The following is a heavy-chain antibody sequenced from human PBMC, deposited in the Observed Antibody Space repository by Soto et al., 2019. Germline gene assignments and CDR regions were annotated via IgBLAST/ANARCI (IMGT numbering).Heavy chain of an antibody. V-gene: IGHV4-59*01. Sequence: LETLSRTCTFYGFSISSYDWSWIRPPPGKGLEWIGYIYYSGSTNYNPSLKSRVTISVDTSKNQFSLKLSSVTAADTAVYYCARGYCSGGSCYFDYWGQGTLVPVSS. CDR2: IYYSGST. CDR1: GFSISSYD. D-gene: IGHD2-15*01. CDR3: ARGYCSGGSCYFDY. J-gene: IGHJ4*02.